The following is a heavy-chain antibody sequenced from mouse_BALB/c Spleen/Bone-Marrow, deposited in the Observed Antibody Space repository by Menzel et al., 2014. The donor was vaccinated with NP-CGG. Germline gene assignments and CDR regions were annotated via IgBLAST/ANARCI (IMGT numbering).Heavy chain of an antibody. Sequence: VKLMESGAELARPGASVKMSCKASGYTFTSYTMHWVKQRPGQGLEWIGYINPSSGYTNYNQKFKNKATLTADKSSSTAYMQLSSLTSEDSAVYYCAREGYVDYEYWGQGTLVTVSA. CDR1: GYTFTSYT. J-gene: IGHJ3*01. V-gene: IGHV1-4*01. CDR3: AREGYVDYEY. D-gene: IGHD2-13*01. CDR2: INPSSGYT.